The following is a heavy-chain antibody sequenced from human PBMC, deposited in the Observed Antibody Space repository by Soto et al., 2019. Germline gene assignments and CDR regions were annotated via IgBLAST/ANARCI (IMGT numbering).Heavy chain of an antibody. CDR2: IIPIFGTA. V-gene: IGHV1-69*13. Sequence: SVKVSCKASGGTFSSYAISWVRQAPGQGLEWMGGIIPIFGTANYAQKFQGRVTITADESTSTAYMELSSLRSEDTAVYYCASNGAAAGTIDYWGQGTLVTVSS. D-gene: IGHD6-13*01. CDR3: ASNGAAAGTIDY. J-gene: IGHJ4*02. CDR1: GGTFSSYA.